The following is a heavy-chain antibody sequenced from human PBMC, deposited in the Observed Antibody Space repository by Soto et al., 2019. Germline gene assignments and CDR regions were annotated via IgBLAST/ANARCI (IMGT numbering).Heavy chain of an antibody. D-gene: IGHD6-13*01. J-gene: IGHJ1*01. CDR1: GYSFTSYW. V-gene: IGHV5-51*01. Sequence: GESLKISCKGSGYSFTSYWIGWVRQMPGKGLEWMGIIHPGDSDTRYSPSFQGQVTISADKSISTAYLQWSSLKASDTAMYYCARLPQLESLYFQHWGQGTLVTVSS. CDR3: ARLPQLESLYFQH. CDR2: IHPGDSDT.